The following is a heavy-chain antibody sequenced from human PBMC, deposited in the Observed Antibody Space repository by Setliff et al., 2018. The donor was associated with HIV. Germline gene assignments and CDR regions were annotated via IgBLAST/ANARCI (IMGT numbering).Heavy chain of an antibody. CDR2: IRTKDYDETT. Sequence: GGSLRLSCIGSGFTFGNYGMTWVRQAPGKGLEWVGFIRTKDYDETTEYAASVKGRFTISRDDSKSIAYLQMNSLKTEDTGVYYCTRQKTTRGPLGYWGQGTLVTVSS. D-gene: IGHD4-17*01. J-gene: IGHJ4*02. CDR1: GFTFGNYG. CDR3: TRQKTTRGPLGY. V-gene: IGHV3-49*04.